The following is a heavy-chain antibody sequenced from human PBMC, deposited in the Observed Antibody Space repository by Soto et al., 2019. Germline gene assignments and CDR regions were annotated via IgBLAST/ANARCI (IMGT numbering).Heavy chain of an antibody. CDR2: INPNSGGT. Sequence: GASVKVSRKASGYTFTGYYMHWVRQAPGQGLEWMGWINPNSGGTNYAQKFQGRVTMTRDTSISTAYMELSRLRSDDTAVYYCARSGYSSSWGPYYYYGMDVWGQGTTVTVSS. CDR1: GYTFTGYY. J-gene: IGHJ6*02. D-gene: IGHD6-13*01. CDR3: ARSGYSSSWGPYYYYGMDV. V-gene: IGHV1-2*02.